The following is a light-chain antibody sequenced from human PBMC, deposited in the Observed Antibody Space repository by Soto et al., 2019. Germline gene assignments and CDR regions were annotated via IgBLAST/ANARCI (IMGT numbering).Light chain of an antibody. V-gene: IGKV3-11*01. CDR1: QSVSSY. CDR2: DAS. CDR3: QQRSDWPST. Sequence: EIVLTQSSATLSLSPGERATLSCRASQSVSSYLAWYQKKPGQAPRLLIYDASNRATGIPARFSGSGSGTDFTLTISSLDPEDFAVYYCQQRSDWPSTFGEGTSVEIK. J-gene: IGKJ4*01.